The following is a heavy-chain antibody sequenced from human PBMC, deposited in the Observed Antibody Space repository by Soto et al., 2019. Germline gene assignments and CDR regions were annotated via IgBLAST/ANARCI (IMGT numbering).Heavy chain of an antibody. CDR3: ARGDVVVTAQYYYYSGMDV. V-gene: IGHV1-69*06. CDR2: IIPIFGTA. Sequence: QVQLVQSGAEVKKPGSSVKVSCKASGGTFSSYAISWVRQAPGQGLEWMGGIIPIFGTANYAQKFQGRVTITADKSTSTAYMELSSLRSEDTAVYYCARGDVVVTAQYYYYSGMDVWGQGTTVTVSS. J-gene: IGHJ6*02. D-gene: IGHD2-21*02. CDR1: GGTFSSYA.